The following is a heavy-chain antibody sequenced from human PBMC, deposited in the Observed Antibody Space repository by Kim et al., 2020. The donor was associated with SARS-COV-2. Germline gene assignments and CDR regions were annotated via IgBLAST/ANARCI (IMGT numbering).Heavy chain of an antibody. V-gene: IGHV3-23*03. CDR2: IYSGGSST. J-gene: IGHJ4*02. Sequence: GGSLRLSCAASGFTFSSYAMSWVRQAPGKGLEWVSVIYSGGSSTYYADSVKGRFTISRDNSKNTLYLQMNSLRAEDTAVYYCAKEGWSSGYRQAWGQGTLVTVSS. CDR3: AKEGWSSGYRQA. CDR1: GFTFSSYA. D-gene: IGHD3-22*01.